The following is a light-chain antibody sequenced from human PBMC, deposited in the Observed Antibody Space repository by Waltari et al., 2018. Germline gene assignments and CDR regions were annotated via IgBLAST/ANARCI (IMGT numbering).Light chain of an antibody. J-gene: IGKJ1*01. CDR3: QQYHDYPWT. Sequence: DIQMTQSPSSLSAPVGDTVTVPCRASQNIRTHLNWYQQKPATAPKLLIYAASTLHRGVPSRFSASASGTDFTLTVTCLQSEDFATYYCQQYHDYPWTFGQGTKVDI. CDR2: AAS. V-gene: IGKV1-39*01. CDR1: QNIRTH.